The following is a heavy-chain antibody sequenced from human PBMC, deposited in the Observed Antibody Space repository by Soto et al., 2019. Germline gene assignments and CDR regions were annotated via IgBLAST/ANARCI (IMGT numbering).Heavy chain of an antibody. CDR1: GFTFSSYW. D-gene: IGHD3-22*01. Sequence: LRLSCAASGFTFSSYWMSWVRQAPGKGLEWVANIKQDGSEKYYVDSVKGRFTISRDNAKNSLYLQMNSLRAEDTAVYYCARDASDSSGYYPGAFDIWGQGTMVTVSS. CDR3: ARDASDSSGYYPGAFDI. CDR2: IKQDGSEK. V-gene: IGHV3-7*03. J-gene: IGHJ3*02.